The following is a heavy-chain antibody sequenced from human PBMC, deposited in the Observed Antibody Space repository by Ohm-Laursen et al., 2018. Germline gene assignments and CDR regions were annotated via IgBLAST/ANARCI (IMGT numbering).Heavy chain of an antibody. CDR2: ISSSSSYI. Sequence: GSLRLSCAASGFTFSSYSMNWVRQAPGKGLEWVSSISSSSSYIYYADSVKGRFTISRDNSKNTLYLQMNSLRADDTAVYYCAKGKLAHCSGATCYPFDYWGQGTLVTVSS. CDR1: GFTFSSYS. CDR3: AKGKLAHCSGATCYPFDY. V-gene: IGHV3-21*04. D-gene: IGHD2-15*01. J-gene: IGHJ4*02.